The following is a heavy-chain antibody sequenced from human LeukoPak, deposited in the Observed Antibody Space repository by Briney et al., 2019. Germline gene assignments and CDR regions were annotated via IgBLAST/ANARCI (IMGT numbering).Heavy chain of an antibody. J-gene: IGHJ3*02. Sequence: ASVKVSCKASGYTFTGYYMHWVRQAPGQGLEWMGWINPNSGGTNYAQKFQGRVTMTRDTSISTAYMELSRLRSEDTAVYYCASSLGIITMDAFDIWGQGTMVTVSS. V-gene: IGHV1-2*02. CDR2: INPNSGGT. D-gene: IGHD3-10*01. CDR3: ASSLGIITMDAFDI. CDR1: GYTFTGYY.